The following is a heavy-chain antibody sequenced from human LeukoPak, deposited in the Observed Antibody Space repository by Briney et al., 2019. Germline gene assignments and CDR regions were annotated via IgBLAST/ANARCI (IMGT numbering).Heavy chain of an antibody. CDR3: ARGLSVGATRKDLDY. Sequence: GGSLRLSCAASGFTFSGSAMHWVRQASGEGLEWVGRIRSKANSYATAYAASVKGKFTISRDDSKNTAYLQMNSLRAEDTALYYCARGLSVGATRKDLDYWGQGTLVTVSS. D-gene: IGHD1-26*01. CDR2: IRSKANSYAT. CDR1: GFTFSGSA. V-gene: IGHV3-73*01. J-gene: IGHJ4*02.